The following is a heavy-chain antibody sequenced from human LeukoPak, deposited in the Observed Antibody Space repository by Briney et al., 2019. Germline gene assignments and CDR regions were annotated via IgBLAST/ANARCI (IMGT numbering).Heavy chain of an antibody. J-gene: IGHJ4*02. CDR3: ARGDGYNFFDY. CDR2: ISDSGGST. V-gene: IGHV3-64D*09. D-gene: IGHD5-24*01. CDR1: GFPFSSYA. Sequence: GGSLRLSCSASGFPFSSYAMHWVRQAPGKGLEYVSAISDSGGSTYYADSVKGRFTISRDNSKNTLYLQMSSLRAEDTAVYYCARGDGYNFFDYWGQGTLVTVSS.